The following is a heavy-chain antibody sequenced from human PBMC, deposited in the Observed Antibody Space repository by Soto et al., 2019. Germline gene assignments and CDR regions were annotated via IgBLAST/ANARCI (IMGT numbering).Heavy chain of an antibody. J-gene: IGHJ6*03. D-gene: IGHD2-2*01. CDR1: GFTFSSYA. CDR2: IVGSGGNT. V-gene: IGHV3-23*01. Sequence: EVQLLESGGGLVQPGGSLRLSCAASGFTFSSYAMSWVRQAPGKGLEWVSAIVGSGGNTNYADSVRGRFAISRDNSKNTLSLQMNSLRAEDTAVYYCAKYQGAYYFYNYMDVWGKGTTVTVSS. CDR3: AKYQGAYYFYNYMDV.